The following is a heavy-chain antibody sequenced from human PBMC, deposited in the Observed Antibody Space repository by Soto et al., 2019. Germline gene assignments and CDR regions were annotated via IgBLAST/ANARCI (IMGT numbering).Heavy chain of an antibody. Sequence: PSETRSLTCAVYGGSFSGYYWSWIRQPPGKGLEWIGEINHSGSTNYNPSLKSRVTISVDASKNQFSLKLSSVTAADTAVYYCARGRYDFWSGYYMGGDWFDPWGQGTLVTVSS. J-gene: IGHJ5*02. D-gene: IGHD3-3*01. CDR3: ARGRYDFWSGYYMGGDWFDP. V-gene: IGHV4-34*01. CDR1: GGSFSGYY. CDR2: INHSGST.